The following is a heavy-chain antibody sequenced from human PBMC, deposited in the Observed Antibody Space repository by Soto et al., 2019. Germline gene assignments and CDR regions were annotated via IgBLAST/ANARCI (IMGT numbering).Heavy chain of an antibody. CDR1: GSTLTELS. CDR2: YDPEDGET. J-gene: IGHJ4*02. V-gene: IGHV1-24*01. Sequence: QVQLVQSGAEVKKPGASVKVSCKVSGSTLTELSIHWVRQAPGKGLEWMGGYDPEDGETIYTQRLQGRVTMTEETSTDTAYMELNSLGSEDTAIYFCTTGPLYSSYEFNFEFWGQGTLVTVSS. CDR3: TTGPLYSSYEFNFEF. D-gene: IGHD5-12*01.